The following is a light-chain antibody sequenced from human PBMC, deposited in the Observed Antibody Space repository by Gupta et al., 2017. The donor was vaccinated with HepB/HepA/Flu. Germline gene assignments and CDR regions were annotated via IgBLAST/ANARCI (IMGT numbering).Light chain of an antibody. V-gene: IGKV2-30*01. Sequence: DVVLTHSPLSLPVTLGKPASISCRSSQSRGFSDGNNYLNWFHQRPGQSPRRLSYKVSNRDSGVPDSFSGSGSGTDFTLKISRGEAEDVGVYYCMQWKHCSWTFGQGTKVEIK. CDR1: QSRGFSDGNNY. CDR3: MQWKHCSWT. CDR2: KVS. J-gene: IGKJ1*01.